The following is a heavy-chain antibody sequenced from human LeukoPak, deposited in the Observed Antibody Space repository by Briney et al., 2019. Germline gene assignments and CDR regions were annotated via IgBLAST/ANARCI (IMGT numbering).Heavy chain of an antibody. J-gene: IGHJ4*02. D-gene: IGHD6-6*01. V-gene: IGHV4-34*01. CDR1: GGSFRDFY. CDR2: INHSGST. CDR3: ARLYSSSSDDDY. Sequence: SDTLSLTCAVYGGSFRDFYWSWIRHPPGKGLEWLVEINHSGSTNYNPLLKRRVTISLDTSKNQFFLKLSCVTAADIAVYYCARLYSSSSDDDYWGQGTLVTVSS.